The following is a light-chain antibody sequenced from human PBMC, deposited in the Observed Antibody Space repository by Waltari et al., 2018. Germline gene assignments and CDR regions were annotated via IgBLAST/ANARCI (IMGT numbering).Light chain of an antibody. Sequence: QLVLTQSPSASASLVASVKLTCTLSSGHSSYGIAWHQQQPEKGPRYLMKVNSDGSHTKGDGIPDRFSGSSSGAERYLSISSLQSEDEADYYCQTWGTGIRVFGGGTKLTVL. CDR2: VNSDGSH. CDR3: QTWGTGIRV. J-gene: IGLJ3*02. CDR1: SGHSSYG. V-gene: IGLV4-69*01.